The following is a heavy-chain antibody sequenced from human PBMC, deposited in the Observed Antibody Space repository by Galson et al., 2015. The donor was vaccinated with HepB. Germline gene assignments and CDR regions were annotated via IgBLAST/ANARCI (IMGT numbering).Heavy chain of an antibody. CDR2: IYYSGST. CDR3: ASDSSGFYPFTFEY. J-gene: IGHJ4*02. CDR1: GYTFTSYGIN. V-gene: IGHV4-39*01. D-gene: IGHD3-22*01. Sequence: SCKASGYTFTSYGINWVRQPPGKGLEWIGSIYYSGSTYYNPSLKSRVTISVDTSKNQFSLKLSSVTAADTAVYYCASDSSGFYPFTFEYWGQGILVTVSS.